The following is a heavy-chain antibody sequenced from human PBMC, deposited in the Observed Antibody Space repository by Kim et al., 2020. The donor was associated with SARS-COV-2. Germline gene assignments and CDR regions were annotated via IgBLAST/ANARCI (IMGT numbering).Heavy chain of an antibody. CDR3: SAGRRLGY. V-gene: IGHV4-59*01. J-gene: IGHJ4*02. CDR2: IYYSGSA. D-gene: IGHD3-16*01. Sequence: SETLSLTCTVSGGSISSYYWSWIRQPPGKGLEWMGYIYYSGSANYNPSLKSRVTISVDPSKNQFSLKLNSVTAADTAVYYCSAGRRLGYWGQGTLVTVSS. CDR1: GGSISSYY.